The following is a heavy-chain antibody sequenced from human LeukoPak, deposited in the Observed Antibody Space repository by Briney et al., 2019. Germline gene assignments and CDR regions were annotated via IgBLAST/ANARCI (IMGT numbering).Heavy chain of an antibody. J-gene: IGHJ5*02. CDR1: GFTFSIYW. V-gene: IGHV3-7*01. D-gene: IGHD2-2*01. CDR3: AREGRYCSSTSCSGHNWFDP. Sequence: GGSLRLSCAASGFTFSIYWMSWVRQAPRKGLEWVANIKQDGSEKYHVDSVKGRFTISRDNAKNSLYLQMNSLRAEDTAVYYCAREGRYCSSTSCSGHNWFDPWGQGTLVIVSS. CDR2: IKQDGSEK.